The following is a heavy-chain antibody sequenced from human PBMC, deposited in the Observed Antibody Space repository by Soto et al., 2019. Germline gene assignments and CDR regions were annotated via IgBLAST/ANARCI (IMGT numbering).Heavy chain of an antibody. J-gene: IGHJ6*02. Sequence: SVKVSCKASRGTFSSYSISWVREAPGQGLEWMGGIIPIFGTANYAQKFQGRVTITADESTSTAYMELSSLRSEDTAVYYCARANCGGDCYSRFYGMDVWGQGTTVTVSS. CDR1: RGTFSSYS. D-gene: IGHD2-21*02. CDR3: ARANCGGDCYSRFYGMDV. CDR2: IIPIFGTA. V-gene: IGHV1-69*13.